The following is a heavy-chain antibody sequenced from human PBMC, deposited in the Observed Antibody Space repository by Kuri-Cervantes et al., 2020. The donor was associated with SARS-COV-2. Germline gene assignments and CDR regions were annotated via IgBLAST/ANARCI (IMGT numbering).Heavy chain of an antibody. V-gene: IGHV4-34*01. Sequence: GSLRLSCAVYGGSFSGYYWSWIRQPPGKGLEWIGEINHRGSTNYNPSLESRVTISEDRSNNQFTLKVTSVTAADTAVYYCARGTPKVEYGSGWGYYYYYGTDVWGQGTTVTVSS. D-gene: IGHD6-19*01. CDR2: INHRGST. CDR3: ARGTPKVEYGSGWGYYYYYGTDV. J-gene: IGHJ6*02. CDR1: GGSFSGYY.